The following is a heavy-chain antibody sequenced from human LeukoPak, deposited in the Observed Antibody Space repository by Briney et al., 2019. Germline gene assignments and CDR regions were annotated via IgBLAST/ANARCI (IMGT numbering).Heavy chain of an antibody. Sequence: ASVKVSCKASGYTFTSYGISWVRQAPGQGLEWMGWISAYNGNTSYAQKLQGRVTMTTDTSTSTAYMELRSLRSDDTAVYYCARDPDPYSSGWYGYWGQGTLVTVSS. CDR3: ARDPDPYSSGWYGY. CDR2: ISAYNGNT. V-gene: IGHV1-18*01. CDR1: GYTFTSYG. D-gene: IGHD6-19*01. J-gene: IGHJ4*02.